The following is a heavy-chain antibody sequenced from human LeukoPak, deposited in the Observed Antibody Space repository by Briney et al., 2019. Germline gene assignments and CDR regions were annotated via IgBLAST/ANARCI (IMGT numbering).Heavy chain of an antibody. V-gene: IGHV3-23*01. CDR3: AKDTPDSSGYYTNSYYFDY. Sequence: GGSLRLSCAASGFTFSSYAMSWVRQAPGKGLEWVSAISGSGGSTYYADSVKGRFTISRDNSKNTLYLQMNSLRAEDTAIYYCAKDTPDSSGYYTNSYYFDYWGQGALVTVSS. D-gene: IGHD3-22*01. CDR2: ISGSGGST. CDR1: GFTFSSYA. J-gene: IGHJ4*02.